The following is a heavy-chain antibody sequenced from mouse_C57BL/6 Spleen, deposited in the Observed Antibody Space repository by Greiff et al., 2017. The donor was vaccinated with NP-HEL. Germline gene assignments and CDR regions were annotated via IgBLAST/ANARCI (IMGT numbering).Heavy chain of an antibody. CDR3: ARGDDGGTYFDY. V-gene: IGHV1-26*01. Sequence: EVQLQQSGPELVKPGASVKISCKASGYTFTDYYMNWVKQSHGKSLEWIGDINPNNGGTSYNQKFKGKATLTVDKSSSTAYMELRSLTSEDSAVYYCARGDDGGTYFDYWGQGTTLTVSS. D-gene: IGHD2-12*01. J-gene: IGHJ2*01. CDR1: GYTFTDYY. CDR2: INPNNGGT.